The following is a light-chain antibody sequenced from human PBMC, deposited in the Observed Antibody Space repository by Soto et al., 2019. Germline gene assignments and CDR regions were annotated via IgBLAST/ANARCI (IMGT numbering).Light chain of an antibody. CDR1: QIVNNY. CDR2: DAS. J-gene: IGKJ4*01. CDR3: QQRSDWLT. Sequence: VLSMSPVTLSLCPGENAMLSCRASQIVNNYLALYQLKPGQAPRLLIYDASYRATGIPARFSGGGSGTDFTLSISILEPEDFAVYYCQQRSDWLTFGGGTKV. V-gene: IGKV3-11*01.